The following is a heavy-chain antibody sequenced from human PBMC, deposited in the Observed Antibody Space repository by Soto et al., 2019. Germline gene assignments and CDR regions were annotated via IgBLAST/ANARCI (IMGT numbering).Heavy chain of an antibody. J-gene: IGHJ4*02. Sequence: GSLRLSCAASGFTFSRHWMTWVRQAPGKGLEWVVNIKQGGSDRDFADSVKGRFTISRDNAKSSLYLQMNSLRAEDTGVYYCARYGYYYHSSAYSGYRAQRTPVTVSS. CDR3: ARYGYYYHSSAYSGY. CDR1: GFTFSRHW. D-gene: IGHD3-22*01. V-gene: IGHV3-7*01. CDR2: IKQGGSDR.